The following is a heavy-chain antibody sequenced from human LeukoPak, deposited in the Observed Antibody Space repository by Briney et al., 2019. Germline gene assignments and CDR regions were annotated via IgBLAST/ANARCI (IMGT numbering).Heavy chain of an antibody. V-gene: IGHV1-69*13. CDR1: GGTFSSYA. CDR2: IIPIFGTA. CDR3: ARGPMVRGVIAYWYFDL. Sequence: ASVKVSCKASGGTFSSYAISWVRQAPGQGLEWMGGIIPIFGTANYAQKFQGRVTITADESTSTAYMELSSLRSEDTAVYYCARGPMVRGVIAYWYFDLWGRGTLVTVSS. J-gene: IGHJ2*01. D-gene: IGHD3-10*01.